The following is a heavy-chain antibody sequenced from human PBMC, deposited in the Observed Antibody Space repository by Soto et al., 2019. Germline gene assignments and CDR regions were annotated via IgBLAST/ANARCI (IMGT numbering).Heavy chain of an antibody. D-gene: IGHD6-19*01. CDR2: FFIGGNT. CDR1: GGSISSSTYY. J-gene: IGHJ3*02. V-gene: IGHV4-39*01. CDR3: ARRYSSTFDI. Sequence: SETLSLTCTVSGGSISSSTYYWGWMRQPPGKGLEWIASFFIGGNTYYNPSLKCRVTISVDTSKNQFSLKLSSVTAADTAVYYCARRYSSTFDIWGQGTMVTVSS.